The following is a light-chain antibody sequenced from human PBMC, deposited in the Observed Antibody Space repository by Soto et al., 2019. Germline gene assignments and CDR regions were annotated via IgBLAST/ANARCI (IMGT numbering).Light chain of an antibody. CDR3: CSHAGSSTYV. V-gene: IGLV2-23*01. CDR2: EAS. J-gene: IGLJ1*01. CDR1: SSDVGSRNL. Sequence: QLVLTQPASVSGSPGQSITISCTGTSSDVGSRNLVSWYQQYPGKAPKLIIFEASKRPSGVSNRFSGSKSGSTASLTISGLQADDEADYYCCSHAGSSTYVFGTGTKLTVL.